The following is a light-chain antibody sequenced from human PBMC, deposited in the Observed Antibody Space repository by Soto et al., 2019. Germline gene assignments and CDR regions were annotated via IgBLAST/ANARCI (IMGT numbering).Light chain of an antibody. CDR3: CSYAGGSIPVV. CDR2: EVT. J-gene: IGLJ3*02. Sequence: QSALTQPASVSGSPGQSITISCTGTSSDVGSYNLVSWYQQHPGKAPKLMIYEVTKRPSGVSNRLSGSKSGNTASLTISGLQSEDQADYHCCSYAGGSIPVVFGGGTKLTVL. V-gene: IGLV2-23*02. CDR1: SSDVGSYNL.